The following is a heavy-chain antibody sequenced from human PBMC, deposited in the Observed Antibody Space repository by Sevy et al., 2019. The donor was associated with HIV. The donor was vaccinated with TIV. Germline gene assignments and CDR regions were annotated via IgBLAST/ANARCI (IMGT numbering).Heavy chain of an antibody. J-gene: IGHJ4*02. Sequence: GGSLRLSCTTSGFTFRIYAMSWVRQAPGKGLEWVSAISGSGGSTYYADSVKGRFTISRDNSKNTLYLQMNSLRAEDTAVFYCAKEGGSHYDTSGSFDDWGQGTRVTVS. CDR3: AKEGGSHYDTSGSFDD. D-gene: IGHD3-22*01. CDR1: GFTFRIYA. CDR2: ISGSGGST. V-gene: IGHV3-23*01.